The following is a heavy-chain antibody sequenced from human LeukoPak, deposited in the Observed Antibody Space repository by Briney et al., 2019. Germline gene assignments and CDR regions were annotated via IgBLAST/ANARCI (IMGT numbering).Heavy chain of an antibody. CDR2: IKQDGSEK. CDR1: GFTFSSYW. CDR3: ASGAASSWYYFGY. V-gene: IGHV3-7*01. J-gene: IGHJ4*02. Sequence: GGSLRLSCAASGFTFSSYWTSWVRQAPGKGLEWVANIKQDGSEKYYVDSVKGRFTISRDNAKNSLYLQMNSLRAEDTAVYYCASGAASSWYYFGYWGQGTLVTVSS. D-gene: IGHD6-13*01.